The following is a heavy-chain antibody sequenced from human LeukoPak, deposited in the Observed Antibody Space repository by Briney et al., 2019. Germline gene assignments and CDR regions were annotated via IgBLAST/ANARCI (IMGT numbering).Heavy chain of an antibody. Sequence: GGSLRLSCAASGFTFSGSAMQWVRQASGKGLEWVGRIRSKANSYATAYAASVKGRFTISRDDSKNTAYLQMNSLKTEDTAVYYCTSPHYYDSSGYYSKPHDAFDIWGQGTMVTVSS. CDR3: TSPHYYDSSGYYSKPHDAFDI. D-gene: IGHD3-22*01. J-gene: IGHJ3*02. V-gene: IGHV3-73*01. CDR2: IRSKANSYAT. CDR1: GFTFSGSA.